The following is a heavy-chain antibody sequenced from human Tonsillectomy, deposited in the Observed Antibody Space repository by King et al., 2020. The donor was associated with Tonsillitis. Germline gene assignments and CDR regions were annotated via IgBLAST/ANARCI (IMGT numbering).Heavy chain of an antibody. CDR2: IRKDSSRI. CDR1: GFSFSTYW. V-gene: IGHV3-7*01. D-gene: IGHD6-13*01. Sequence: VQLVQSGGGLVQPGGSRRLSCAASGFSFSTYWMAWVRQAPGKGLEWVANIRKDSSRISYADSVKGRFTISRDNDKNSLYLQMNSLRTEDTAVYYCASDLNAERSGIWFDVFDIWGQGTMVTVSS. J-gene: IGHJ3*02. CDR3: ASDLNAERSGIWFDVFDI.